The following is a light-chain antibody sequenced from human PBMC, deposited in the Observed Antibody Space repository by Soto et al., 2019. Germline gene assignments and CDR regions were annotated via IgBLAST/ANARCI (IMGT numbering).Light chain of an antibody. CDR2: EVS. CDR1: SSDVGGYNL. V-gene: IGLV2-23*02. CDR3: CSYAGRSTLV. J-gene: IGLJ3*02. Sequence: QSVLTQPASVSGSPGQSITISCTGTSSDVGGYNLVSWYQQHPGKAPKVMIYEVSQRPSGVSKRFSGSKSGNTASLTISGLQAEDEAEYYCCSYAGRSTLVFGGWTEVTVL.